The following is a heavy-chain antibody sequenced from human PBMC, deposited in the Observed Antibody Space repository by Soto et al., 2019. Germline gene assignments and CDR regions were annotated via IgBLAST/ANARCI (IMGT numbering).Heavy chain of an antibody. Sequence: SETLSLTVTVSGGSFRGYFWGWIRQPPGKGLEWIGAFNHGGSTNYNPSLKSRVTISVDTSKNHFSLKLSSVTAADTAVYYCARDTDKEGHPFDYWGQGTLVTVSS. D-gene: IGHD5-18*01. CDR1: GGSFRGYF. CDR2: FNHGGST. CDR3: ARDTDKEGHPFDY. V-gene: IGHV4-34*01. J-gene: IGHJ4*02.